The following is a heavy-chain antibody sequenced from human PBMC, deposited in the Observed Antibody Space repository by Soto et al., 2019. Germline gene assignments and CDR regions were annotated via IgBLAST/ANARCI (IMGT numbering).Heavy chain of an antibody. J-gene: IGHJ3*02. D-gene: IGHD3-16*02. CDR1: GYTSTNNA. CDR2: LNAGNSNR. Sequence: ASGMLSCKASGYTSTNNAIHWVRHAPGQRLEWLGWLNAGNSNREYSQKFQGRIIMTKDTSASTAYMELSSLISEDTAVYYCARGYDFVWGSYRSDAFDIWGQ. CDR3: ARGYDFVWGSYRSDAFDI. V-gene: IGHV1-3*01.